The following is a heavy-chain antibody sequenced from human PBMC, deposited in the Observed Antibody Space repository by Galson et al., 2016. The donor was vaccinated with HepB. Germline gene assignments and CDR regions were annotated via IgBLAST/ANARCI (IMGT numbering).Heavy chain of an antibody. CDR3: AKDQWSMAAITNYHFDY. J-gene: IGHJ4*02. CDR2: ISLDGSYK. CDR1: GFTFSIYG. Sequence: SLRLSCAASGFTFSIYGMHWVRQAPGKGLEWVAVISLDGSYKYYADSVKGRFTISRDNSKNTVYLQMNSLRPEDTAVYYCAKDQWSMAAITNYHFDYWGQGTLVTVSS. V-gene: IGHV3-30*18. D-gene: IGHD5-18*01.